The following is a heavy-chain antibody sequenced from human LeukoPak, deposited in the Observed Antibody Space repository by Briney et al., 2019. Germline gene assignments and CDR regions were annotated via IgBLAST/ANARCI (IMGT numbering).Heavy chain of an antibody. Sequence: PGGSLRLSCAASGFTFSSYAMSWVRQAPGKGLEWVSAISGSGGSTYYADSVKGRFTISRDNSKNTLYLQMNSLRAEDTAVYYCAKDKESGYDYVNRFDPWGQGTLVTVSS. D-gene: IGHD5-12*01. J-gene: IGHJ5*02. V-gene: IGHV3-23*01. CDR2: ISGSGGST. CDR1: GFTFSSYA. CDR3: AKDKESGYDYVNRFDP.